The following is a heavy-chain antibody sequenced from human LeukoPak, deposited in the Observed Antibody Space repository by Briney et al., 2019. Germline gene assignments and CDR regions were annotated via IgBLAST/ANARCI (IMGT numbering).Heavy chain of an antibody. Sequence: SSETLSLTCAVYGGSFSGYYWSWVRQAPGKGLEWVSCISGGNGRTYYADFVKGRFTISRDNGKNTLYLQMNSLRAEDTAVYYCVKDWADYYGSGSYDHLDYWGQGTLVTVSS. CDR3: VKDWADYYGSGSYDHLDY. D-gene: IGHD3-10*01. CDR1: GGSFSGYY. CDR2: ISGGNGRT. V-gene: IGHV3-23*01. J-gene: IGHJ4*02.